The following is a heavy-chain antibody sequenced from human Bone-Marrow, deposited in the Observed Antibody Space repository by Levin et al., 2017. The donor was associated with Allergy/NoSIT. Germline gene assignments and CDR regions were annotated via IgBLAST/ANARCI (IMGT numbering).Heavy chain of an antibody. CDR1: GFTFSSYA. CDR3: AKGLGELSMFDY. D-gene: IGHD3-10*01. V-gene: IGHV3-23*01. Sequence: PSETLSLTCAASGFTFSSYAMSWVRQAPGKGLEWVSAISGSGGSTYYADSVKGRFTISRDNSKNTLYLQMNSLRAEDTAVYYCAKGLGELSMFDYWGQGTLVTVSS. CDR2: ISGSGGST. J-gene: IGHJ4*02.